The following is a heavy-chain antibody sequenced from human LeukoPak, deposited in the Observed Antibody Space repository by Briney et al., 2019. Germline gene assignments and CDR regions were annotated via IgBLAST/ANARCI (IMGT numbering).Heavy chain of an antibody. D-gene: IGHD4-17*01. J-gene: IGHJ5*02. V-gene: IGHV1-8*01. CDR3: ARFYYGDYVDWFDP. CDR2: MNPNSGNT. Sequence: ASVKVSCKASGYTFTSYDINWVRQATGQGLEWMGWMNPNSGNTGYAQKFQGRVTMTRNTSISTAYMELSSLRPEDTAVYYCARFYYGDYVDWFDPWGQGTLVTVSS. CDR1: GYTFTSYD.